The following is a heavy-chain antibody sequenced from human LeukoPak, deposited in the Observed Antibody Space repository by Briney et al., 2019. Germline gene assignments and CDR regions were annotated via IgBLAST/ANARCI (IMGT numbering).Heavy chain of an antibody. V-gene: IGHV1-2*02. CDR3: ARDFRGYSGYDIIDY. CDR1: GYTFTGYY. D-gene: IGHD5-12*01. J-gene: IGHJ4*02. Sequence: ASVKVSCKASGYTFTGYYMHWVRQAPGQGLEWMGWINPNSDGTNYAQKFQGRVTMTRDTSISTAYMELSRLRSDDTAVYYCARDFRGYSGYDIIDYWGQGTLVTVSS. CDR2: INPNSDGT.